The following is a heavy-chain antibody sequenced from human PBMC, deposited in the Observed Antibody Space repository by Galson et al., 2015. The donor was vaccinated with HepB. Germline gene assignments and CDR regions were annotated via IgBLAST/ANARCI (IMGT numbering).Heavy chain of an antibody. J-gene: IGHJ4*02. Sequence: CKASGGTFSSYAISWVRQAPGQGLEWMGGIIPIFGTANYAQKFQGRVTITADESTSTAYMELSSLRSEDTAVYYCARDWTKYCSSTSCYMSYWGQGTLVTVSS. V-gene: IGHV1-69*01. D-gene: IGHD2-2*02. CDR3: ARDWTKYCSSTSCYMSY. CDR1: GGTFSSYA. CDR2: IIPIFGTA.